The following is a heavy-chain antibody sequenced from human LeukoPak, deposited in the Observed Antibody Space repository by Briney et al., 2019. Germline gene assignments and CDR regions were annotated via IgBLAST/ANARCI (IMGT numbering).Heavy chain of an antibody. Sequence: ASVKVSCKASGYTFTGYYMHWVRQAPGQGLEWMGWINPNSGGTNYAQKFQGRVTMTRDTSISTAYMELSRLTSDDTAVYYCARDQPEWHTDWDYWGHGTLVTVSS. D-gene: IGHD1-14*01. CDR2: INPNSGGT. CDR1: GYTFTGYY. V-gene: IGHV1-2*02. CDR3: ARDQPEWHTDWDY. J-gene: IGHJ4*01.